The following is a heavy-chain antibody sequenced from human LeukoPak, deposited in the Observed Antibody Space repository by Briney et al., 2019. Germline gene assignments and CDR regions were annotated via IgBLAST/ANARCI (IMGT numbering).Heavy chain of an antibody. D-gene: IGHD6-19*01. CDR2: IYSGGST. CDR1: GFTVSSNY. Sequence: GGSLRLSCAASGFTVSSNYMSWVRQAPGKGLEWVSVIYSGGSTYCADSVKGRFAISRDNSKNTLYLQMNSLRAEDTAVYYCARDGGSSGWYDYWGQGTLVTVSS. V-gene: IGHV3-53*01. J-gene: IGHJ4*02. CDR3: ARDGGSSGWYDY.